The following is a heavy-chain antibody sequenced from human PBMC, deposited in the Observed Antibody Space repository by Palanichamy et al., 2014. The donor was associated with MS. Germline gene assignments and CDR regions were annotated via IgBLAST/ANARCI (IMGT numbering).Heavy chain of an antibody. CDR3: ARGVSTDY. V-gene: IGHV3-7*04. D-gene: IGHD4-17*01. Sequence: GSEKYYVDSVKGRFTISRDNAKNPLYLQMNSLRAEDTALYYCARGVSTDYWGQGTLVTVSS. J-gene: IGHJ4*02. CDR2: GSEK.